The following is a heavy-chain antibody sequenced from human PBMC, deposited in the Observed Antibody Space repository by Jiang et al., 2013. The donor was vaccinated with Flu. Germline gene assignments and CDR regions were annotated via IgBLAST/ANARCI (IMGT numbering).Heavy chain of an antibody. CDR3: AKALLWISYPQFDS. D-gene: IGHD5-12*01. V-gene: IGHV3-23*04. CDR1: RFTFSDCA. CDR2: ISGSGSST. J-gene: IGHJ4*02. Sequence: VQLVESGGGLVQPGGSLRLSCAASRFTFSDCAMSWVRQAPGKGLEWVSGISGSGSSTDYADSVKGRFTISRDNSKNMLYLQMNGLRAEDTAVYYCAKALLWISYPQFDSWGQGTLVTVSS.